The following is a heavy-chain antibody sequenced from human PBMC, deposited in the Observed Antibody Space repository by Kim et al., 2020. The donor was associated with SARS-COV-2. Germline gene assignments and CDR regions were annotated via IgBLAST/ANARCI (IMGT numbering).Heavy chain of an antibody. V-gene: IGHV1-69*13. J-gene: IGHJ6*02. CDR2: IIPIFGTA. Sequence: SVKVSCKASGGTFSSYAISWVRQAPGQGLEWMGGIIPIFGTANYAQKFQGRVTITADESTSTAYMELSSLRSEDTAVYYCARLVSPYSGRHHYGMDVWGQGTTVTVSS. D-gene: IGHD1-26*01. CDR1: GGTFSSYA. CDR3: ARLVSPYSGRHHYGMDV.